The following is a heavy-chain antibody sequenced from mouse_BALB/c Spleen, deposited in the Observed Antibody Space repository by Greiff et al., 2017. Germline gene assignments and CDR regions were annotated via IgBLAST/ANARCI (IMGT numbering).Heavy chain of an antibody. CDR3: ARGGYGNYLDY. J-gene: IGHJ2*01. CDR2: INPSSGYT. CDR1: GYTFTSYT. Sequence: VQLQQSAAELARPGASVKMSCKASGYTFTSYTMHWVKQRPGQGLEWIGYINPSSGYTEYNQKFKDKTTVTADKSSSTAYMQLSSLTSEDSAVYYCARGGYGNYLDYWGQGTTLTVSS. D-gene: IGHD2-1*01. V-gene: IGHV1-4*02.